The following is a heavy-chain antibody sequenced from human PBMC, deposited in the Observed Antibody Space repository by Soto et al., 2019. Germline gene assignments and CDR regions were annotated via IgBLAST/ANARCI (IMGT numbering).Heavy chain of an antibody. V-gene: IGHV1-69*01. CDR3: ARVLYYGSGSYSPYGMDV. Sequence: QVQLVQSGAEAQKPGSSVKVSCKTSGVSFNNNGIGWVRQAPGHGLEWMGGVSPPFRTSNYARKFQGRISITADASTGTVNMELSSLTSEDTAQYYCARVLYYGSGSYSPYGMDVWGQGTTVTVSS. CDR1: GVSFNNNG. D-gene: IGHD3-10*01. J-gene: IGHJ6*02. CDR2: VSPPFRTS.